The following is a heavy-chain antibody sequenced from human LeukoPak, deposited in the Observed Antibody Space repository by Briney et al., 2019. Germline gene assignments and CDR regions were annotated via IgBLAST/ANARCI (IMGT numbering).Heavy chain of an antibody. V-gene: IGHV3-23*01. J-gene: IGHJ4*02. CDR1: GFTFDDYG. CDR3: AKASSGWLRRGHYYFDY. D-gene: IGHD5-12*01. CDR2: ISSSGSTI. Sequence: GGSLRLSCAASGFTFDDYGMSWVRQAPGKGLEWVSYISSSGSTIYYADSVKGRFTISRDNSKNTLYLQMNSLRAEDTAVYYCAKASSGWLRRGHYYFDYWGQGTLVTVSS.